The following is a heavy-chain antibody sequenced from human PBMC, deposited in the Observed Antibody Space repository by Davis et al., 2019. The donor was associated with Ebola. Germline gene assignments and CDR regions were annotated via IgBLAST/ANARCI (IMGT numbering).Heavy chain of an antibody. CDR2: ITSSGGGT. V-gene: IGHV3-23*01. CDR1: GFSFNNYA. J-gene: IGHJ6*02. CDR3: ARGSRNMDV. Sequence: PGGSLRLSCSASGFSFNNYAMSWVRQAPGKGLQWVSSITSSGGGTFYTDSVKGRFTISRDNSKNTLYLQLNTLRAEDTAVYYCARGSRNMDVWGQGTTVTVSS.